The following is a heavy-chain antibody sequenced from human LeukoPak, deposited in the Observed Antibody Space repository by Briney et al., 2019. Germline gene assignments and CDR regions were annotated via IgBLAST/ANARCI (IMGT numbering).Heavy chain of an antibody. CDR1: GFTFSNAW. CDR3: TTVVVLMVYAIDY. Sequence: PGGSLRLSCAASGFTFSNAWMSWVRQAPGKGLEWVGRIKSKTDGGTTDYAAPVKGRFTISRDDSKNTLYLQMNSLKTEDTAVYYCTTVVVLMVYAIDYWAQGTLVTVSS. CDR2: IKSKTDGGTT. D-gene: IGHD2-8*01. V-gene: IGHV3-15*01. J-gene: IGHJ4*02.